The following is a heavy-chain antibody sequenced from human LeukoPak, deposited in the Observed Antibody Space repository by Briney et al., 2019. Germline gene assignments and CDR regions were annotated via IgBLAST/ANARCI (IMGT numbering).Heavy chain of an antibody. J-gene: IGHJ4*02. CDR2: ITGSGSTT. CDR1: GFTFSNYV. V-gene: IGHV3-23*01. Sequence: GGSLRLSCAASGFTFSNYVMIWVRQAPGKGLEWVSTITGSGSTTYSADSVKGRFTISRDNSKDTLYLQMSGLRAGDTAVYYCAHYVSGSYYKGLFWGQGTLVTVSS. D-gene: IGHD3-10*01. CDR3: AHYVSGSYYKGLF.